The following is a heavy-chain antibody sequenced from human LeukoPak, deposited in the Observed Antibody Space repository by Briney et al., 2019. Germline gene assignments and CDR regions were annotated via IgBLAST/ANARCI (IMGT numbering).Heavy chain of an antibody. Sequence: PGGSLRLSCAASGFTFSKAWMSWVRQAPGKGLEWVGRIKRKTDGGTTDYAAPVKGRFTISRNDSKNTLYLQMNSLKIEDTAVYYCATDTETALDFWGQGTLVTVSS. J-gene: IGHJ4*02. CDR1: GFTFSKAW. D-gene: IGHD2-21*02. V-gene: IGHV3-15*01. CDR2: IKRKTDGGTT. CDR3: ATDTETALDF.